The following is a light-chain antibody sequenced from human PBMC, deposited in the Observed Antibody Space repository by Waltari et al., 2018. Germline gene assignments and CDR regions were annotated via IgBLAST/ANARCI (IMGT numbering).Light chain of an antibody. J-gene: IGLJ3*02. CDR3: AAWDDSLNGWV. CDR1: NSNIGSKT. Sequence: QSALTQPPSASGTPGKRVTMSCSGSNSNIGSKTVNWYQQLPGTAPKLLIYSNDQRPSGVPDRVSGSKSGTSASLAISGLQSEDEADYYCAAWDDSLNGWVFGGGTKLTVL. V-gene: IGLV1-44*01. CDR2: SND.